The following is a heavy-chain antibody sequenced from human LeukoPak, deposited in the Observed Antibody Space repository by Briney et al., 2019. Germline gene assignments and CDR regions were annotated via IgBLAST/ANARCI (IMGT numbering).Heavy chain of an antibody. CDR1: GGSFTNYY. CDR3: ARTEMATSPRGYFDF. J-gene: IGHJ4*02. Sequence: SETLSLTSTGSGGSFTNYYWSWLRQPPGKGLEWIGFMYYSGHSNYNPSLQSRVSMSVDKSKRQFSLTLSSVTAADTVVYYCARTEMATSPRGYFDFWSQGTLVTVSS. D-gene: IGHD5-24*01. V-gene: IGHV4-59*01. CDR2: MYYSGHS.